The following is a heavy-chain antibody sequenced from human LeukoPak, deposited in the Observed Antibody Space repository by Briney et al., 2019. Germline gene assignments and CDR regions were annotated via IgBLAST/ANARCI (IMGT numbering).Heavy chain of an antibody. CDR1: GYTFTDYY. J-gene: IGHJ4*02. Sequence: GASVEVSCKASGYTFTDYYMHWVRQAPGQGFEWMGWINPNSGDTNYAQKFQGRVTLTRDTSISTAHMELSRLRSDDTAVYYCARANFLYRSSTTCLFDYWGQGTLVIVSS. CDR3: ARANFLYRSSTTCLFDY. V-gene: IGHV1-2*02. CDR2: INPNSGDT. D-gene: IGHD2-2*01.